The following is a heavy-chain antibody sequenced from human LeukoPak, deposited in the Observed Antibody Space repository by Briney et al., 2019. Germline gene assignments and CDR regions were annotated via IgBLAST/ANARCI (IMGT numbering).Heavy chain of an antibody. CDR2: ITSSSNYI. J-gene: IGHJ4*02. D-gene: IGHD2-15*01. V-gene: IGHV3-21*01. CDR3: ARDFGGYCSGGSCYSGWSDY. Sequence: GGSLRLSCAASGFTFSTYSMNWVRQAPGKGLEWVSSITSSSNYIYYADSVKGLFTISRDNAKNSLYLQMNSLRAEDTAVYYCARDFGGYCSGGSCYSGWSDYWGQGTLVTVSS. CDR1: GFTFSTYS.